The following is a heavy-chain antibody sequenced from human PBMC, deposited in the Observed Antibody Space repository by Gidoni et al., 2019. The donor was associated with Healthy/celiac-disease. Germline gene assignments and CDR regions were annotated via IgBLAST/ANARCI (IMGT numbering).Heavy chain of an antibody. CDR1: GFTFSSYW. V-gene: IGHV3-7*03. CDR3: ARERGSGWYFQGGSPYYFDY. D-gene: IGHD6-19*01. Sequence: EVQLVESGGGLVQPGGSLRLSCAASGFTFSSYWMSWVRQAPGKGLEWVANIKQDGSEKYYVDSVKGRFTISRDNAKNSLYLQMNSLRAEDTAVYYCARERGSGWYFQGGSPYYFDYWGQGTLVTVSS. J-gene: IGHJ4*02. CDR2: IKQDGSEK.